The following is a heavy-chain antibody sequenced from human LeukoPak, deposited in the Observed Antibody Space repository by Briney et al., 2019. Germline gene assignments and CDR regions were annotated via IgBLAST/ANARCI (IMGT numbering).Heavy chain of an antibody. CDR1: GDSISSYS. CDR3: ARQTRYNYGPAFDF. D-gene: IGHD5-18*01. Sequence: PSETLSLTCTVSGDSISSYSWSWLHQPPGKGLEWVGDIYNSGNTNYNPALKRRVSMSVSTSKNQFSLSLSSVTAADTAVYYCARQTRYNYGPAFDFWGQGALVTVSS. V-gene: IGHV4-59*08. CDR2: IYNSGNT. J-gene: IGHJ4*02.